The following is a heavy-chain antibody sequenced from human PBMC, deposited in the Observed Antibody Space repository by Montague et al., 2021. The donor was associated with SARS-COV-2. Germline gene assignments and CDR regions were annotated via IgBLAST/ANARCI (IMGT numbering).Heavy chain of an antibody. J-gene: IGHJ4*02. D-gene: IGHD3-10*01. V-gene: IGHV4-59*01. CDR3: ARDVRYYYDQ. CDR2: VSYRGST. CDR1: GGSMSSYH. Sequence: SETLSLTSSVSGGSMSSYHWVWIRQPPGKGLEWIGYVSYRGSTXXXLSLKSRVTISLDTSKNRFSLRVTSVTAADTAVYYCARDVRYYYDQWGQGILVTVSS.